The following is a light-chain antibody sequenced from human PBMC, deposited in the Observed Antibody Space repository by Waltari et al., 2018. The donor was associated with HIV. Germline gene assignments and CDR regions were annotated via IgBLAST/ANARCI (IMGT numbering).Light chain of an antibody. CDR2: DVS. V-gene: IGLV2-14*03. CDR1: TRDVGGSNS. Sequence: QSALTQPASVSGSPGQSITIPCPGTTRDVGGSNSVSWYQQHPAKAPKLVILDVSNRPSGVSNRFSGSKSGNTASLTISGLQAEDEAYYYCSSYTNSDTVVFGGGTKVTVL. J-gene: IGLJ2*01. CDR3: SSYTNSDTVV.